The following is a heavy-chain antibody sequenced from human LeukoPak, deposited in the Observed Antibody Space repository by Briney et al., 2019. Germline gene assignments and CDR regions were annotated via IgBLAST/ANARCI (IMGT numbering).Heavy chain of an antibody. CDR3: AREQWLVALNYFDY. J-gene: IGHJ4*02. CDR1: GFTVSTNC. Sequence: PGGSLRLSCAASGFTVSTNCMTWVRQAPGKGLEWVSTISGSGSGTYYTDSVKGRFTISRDNSMNTLYLQMNSLRAEDTAVYYCAREQWLVALNYFDYWGQGTLVTVSS. D-gene: IGHD6-19*01. V-gene: IGHV3-23*01. CDR2: ISGSGSGT.